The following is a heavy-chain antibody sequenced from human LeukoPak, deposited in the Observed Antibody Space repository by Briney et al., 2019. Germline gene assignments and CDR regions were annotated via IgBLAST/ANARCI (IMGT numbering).Heavy chain of an antibody. CDR2: INTNTGNP. Sequence: ASVKVSCKASGYTFTGYYMHWVRQAPGQGLEWMGWINTNTGNPTYAQGFTGRFVFSLDTSVSTAYLQISSLKAEDTAVYYCARVQFDIVVVPALRYYYYYMDVWGKGTTVTVSS. CDR3: ARVQFDIVVVPALRYYYYYMDV. V-gene: IGHV7-4-1*02. CDR1: GYTFTGYY. J-gene: IGHJ6*03. D-gene: IGHD2-2*01.